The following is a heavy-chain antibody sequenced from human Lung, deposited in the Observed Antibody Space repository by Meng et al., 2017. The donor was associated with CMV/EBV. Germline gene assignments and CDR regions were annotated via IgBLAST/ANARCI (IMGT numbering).Heavy chain of an antibody. Sequence: SXTXSLXCSVSGGPFNTYYWSWIRQPPGKGLEWIGDINHGGGTNYNPSLKSRVTISVDTSKNQISLRLTSVTAADTAVYYCSRLWGSSRSPLSDYWGQGTLVPSPQ. CDR1: GGPFNTYY. D-gene: IGHD6-13*01. J-gene: IGHJ4*02. CDR3: SRLWGSSRSPLSDY. CDR2: INHGGGT. V-gene: IGHV4-34*01.